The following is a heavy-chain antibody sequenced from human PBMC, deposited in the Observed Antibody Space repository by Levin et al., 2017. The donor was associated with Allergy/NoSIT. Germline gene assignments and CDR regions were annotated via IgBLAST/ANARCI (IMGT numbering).Heavy chain of an antibody. CDR3: TRVHGDYASYFDY. CDR1: GFSFSSYQ. J-gene: IGHJ4*02. V-gene: IGHV3-48*03. CDR2: ISRSSSDI. Sequence: GGSLRLSCAASGFSFSSYQMNWVRQAPGKGLECVADISRSSSDIYYGDSVRGRFTISRDNAKNSLYLQMNSLRAEDTAIYYCTRVHGDYASYFDYWGQGTLVTVSS. D-gene: IGHD4-17*01.